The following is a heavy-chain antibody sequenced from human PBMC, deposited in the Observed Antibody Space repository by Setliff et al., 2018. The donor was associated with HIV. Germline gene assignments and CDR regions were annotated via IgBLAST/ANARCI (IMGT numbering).Heavy chain of an antibody. D-gene: IGHD5-12*01. CDR1: GASIRSYY. CDR3: ARIPWVATLWGGAFDL. J-gene: IGHJ3*01. CDR2: LYYSGST. Sequence: SETLSLTCTVSGASIRSYYWAWIRQSPGRGLQYLGHLYYSGSTNYNPSLKRRITMSMDTSKNQCSLQLSSVTAADTAVYYCARIPWVATLWGGAFDLWGHGTMVTVS. V-gene: IGHV4-59*01.